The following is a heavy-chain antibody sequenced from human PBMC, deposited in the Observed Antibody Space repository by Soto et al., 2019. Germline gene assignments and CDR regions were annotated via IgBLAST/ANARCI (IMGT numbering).Heavy chain of an antibody. Sequence: PGGSLRLSCVASGFSFSNYNMNWVRQAPGKGLEWVSYITDSSDTVHYADSVRGRFTISRDNAESSLYLQMNSLRAEDTAVYYCAKDALTTDYFDYWGQGTLVT. D-gene: IGHD1-1*01. V-gene: IGHV3-48*01. CDR3: AKDALTTDYFDY. CDR2: ITDSSDTV. J-gene: IGHJ4*02. CDR1: GFSFSNYN.